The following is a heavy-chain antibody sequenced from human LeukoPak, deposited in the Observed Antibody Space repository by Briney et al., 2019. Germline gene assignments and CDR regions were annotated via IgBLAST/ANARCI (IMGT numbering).Heavy chain of an antibody. D-gene: IGHD6-6*01. CDR2: SYYSGST. J-gene: IGHJ5*02. CDR1: GGSVSSSSYY. CDR3: GGGGIAARPGPNCFVP. Sequence: PPETLSLTCTVSGGSVSSSSYYWGWLRHPPGKGLEWIGNSYYSGSTYYNPSLQRRVIISVDASKNQLSLKVSSVTDADTAVYYCGGGGIAARPGPNCFVPWGEGTLVTVSS. V-gene: IGHV4-39*01.